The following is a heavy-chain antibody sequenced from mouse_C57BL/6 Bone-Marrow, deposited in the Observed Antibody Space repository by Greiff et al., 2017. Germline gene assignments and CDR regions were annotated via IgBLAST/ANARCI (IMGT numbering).Heavy chain of an antibody. Sequence: VQLQQPGAELVKPGASVKLSCKASGYTFTSYWMQWVKQRPGQGLEWIGEIDPSGSYTNYNQKFKGKATLTVDTSSSTAYMQLSSLTSEDSAVYYCVTNHPISTVVATDFDVWGTETTVTVSS. D-gene: IGHD1-1*01. CDR3: VTNHPISTVVATDFDV. J-gene: IGHJ1*03. CDR1: GYTFTSYW. V-gene: IGHV1-50*01. CDR2: IDPSGSYT.